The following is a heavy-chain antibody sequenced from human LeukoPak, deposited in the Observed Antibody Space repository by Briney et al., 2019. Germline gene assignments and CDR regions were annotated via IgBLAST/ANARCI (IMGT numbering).Heavy chain of an antibody. CDR1: GDSISSYY. V-gene: IGHV4-59*01. D-gene: IGHD5-18*01. J-gene: IGHJ4*02. CDR3: ASGGYSYGYVSN. CDR2: IYYSGST. Sequence: SETLSLTCTVSGDSISSYYWSWIRQPPGKGLEWIGYIYYSGSTNYNPSLKSRVTISVDTSKNQFSLKLSSVTAADTAVYYCASGGYSYGYVSNWGQGTLVTVSS.